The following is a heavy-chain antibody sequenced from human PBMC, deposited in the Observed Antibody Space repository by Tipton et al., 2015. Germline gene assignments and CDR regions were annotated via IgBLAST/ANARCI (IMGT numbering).Heavy chain of an antibody. CDR3: TRERGAVTFQGFDY. CDR2: ISHSGST. CDR1: AYSISTDYY. D-gene: IGHD2-21*02. J-gene: IGHJ4*02. Sequence: TLSLTCAVSAYSISTDYYWGWIRQPPGKGLEWIGTISHSGSTYYNPSLKSRVTISADTSKNQFSLSLRSVTAADTAIYYCTRERGAVTFQGFDYSFQGTLATVSS. V-gene: IGHV4-38-2*02.